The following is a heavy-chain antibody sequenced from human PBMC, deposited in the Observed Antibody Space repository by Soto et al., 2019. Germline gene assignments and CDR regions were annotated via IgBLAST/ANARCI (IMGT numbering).Heavy chain of an antibody. CDR3: ARDRVVRGVIIYYYGMDV. J-gene: IGHJ6*02. Sequence: ASVKVSCKASGYTFTGYYMHWVRQAPGQGLEWMGWINPNSGGTNYAQKFQGRVTMTRDTSISTAYMELSRLRSDDTAVYYCARDRVVRGVIIYYYGMDVWGQGTPVTVYS. CDR1: GYTFTGYY. D-gene: IGHD3-10*01. CDR2: INPNSGGT. V-gene: IGHV1-2*02.